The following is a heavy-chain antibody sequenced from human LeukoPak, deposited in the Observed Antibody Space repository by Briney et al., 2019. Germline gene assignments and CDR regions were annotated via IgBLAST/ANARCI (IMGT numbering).Heavy chain of an antibody. D-gene: IGHD3-16*01. CDR1: GYYISSGYY. CDR3: ARASDVWGSYPFVVDP. V-gene: IGHV4-38-2*01. Sequence: SETLSLTCGVSGYYISSGYYWGWIRQPPGKGLEWIGSMNNSGSTYYNPSLKSRVTISVDTSKNQFSLKLNSVTAADTAVYYCARASDVWGSYPFVVDPWGQGTLV. CDR2: MNNSGST. J-gene: IGHJ5*02.